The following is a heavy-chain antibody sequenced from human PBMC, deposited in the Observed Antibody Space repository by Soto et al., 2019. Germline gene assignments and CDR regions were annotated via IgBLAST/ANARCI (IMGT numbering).Heavy chain of an antibody. CDR1: GGTFSSYT. V-gene: IGHV1-69*02. J-gene: IGHJ5*02. CDR2: IIPILGIA. Sequence: SVKVSCKASGGTFSSYTISWVRQAPGQGLEWMGRIIPILGIANYAQKFQGRVTITADKSTSTAYMELSSLRSEDTAVYYCARSDYDILTGYFHNWYAPWAREPWSPSPQ. D-gene: IGHD3-9*01. CDR3: ARSDYDILTGYFHNWYAP.